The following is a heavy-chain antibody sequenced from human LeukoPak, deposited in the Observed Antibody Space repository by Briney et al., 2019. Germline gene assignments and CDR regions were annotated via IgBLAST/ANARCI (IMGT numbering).Heavy chain of an antibody. J-gene: IGHJ4*02. D-gene: IGHD4-11*01. V-gene: IGHV3-48*03. CDR1: GFTFSSYE. CDR3: ARDDSISSY. Sequence: GGPLRLSCAASGFTFSSYEMNWVRQAPGKGLEWVSYISGSGSTIYYADSVKSRFTISRDNAKNSLYLQMNSLRAEDTAVYYCARDDSISSYWGQGTLVTVSS. CDR2: ISGSGSTI.